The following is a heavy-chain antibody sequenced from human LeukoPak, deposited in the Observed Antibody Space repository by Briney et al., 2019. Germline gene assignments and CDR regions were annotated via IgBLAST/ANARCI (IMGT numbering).Heavy chain of an antibody. CDR3: ARAHYDYVWGSENAFDI. D-gene: IGHD3-16*01. V-gene: IGHV4-59*01. Sequence: SETLSLTCTVSGGSISSYYWSWIRQPPGKGLEWIGYIYYSGSTNYNPSLKSRVTISVDTSKNQFSLKLSSVTAADTAVYYCARAHYDYVWGSENAFDIWGQGTMVTVSS. CDR2: IYYSGST. J-gene: IGHJ3*02. CDR1: GGSISSYY.